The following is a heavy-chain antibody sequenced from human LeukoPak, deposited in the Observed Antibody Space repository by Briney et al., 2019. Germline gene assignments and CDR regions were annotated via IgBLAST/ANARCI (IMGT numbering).Heavy chain of an antibody. D-gene: IGHD2-2*01. V-gene: IGHV3-23*01. J-gene: IGHJ4*02. Sequence: GGSLRLSCTASGFTFGDYAMSWVRQAPGKGLVWVSRINSYGGNTFYADSVKGRFTISRDNAKNTLYLQMNSLRAEDTAVYYCAKDTTDIVVVPAVRFDYWGQGTLVTVSS. CDR2: INSYGGNT. CDR1: GFTFGDYA. CDR3: AKDTTDIVVVPAVRFDY.